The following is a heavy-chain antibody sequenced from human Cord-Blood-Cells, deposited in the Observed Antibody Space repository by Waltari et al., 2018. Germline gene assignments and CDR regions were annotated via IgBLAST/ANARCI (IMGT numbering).Heavy chain of an antibody. CDR3: ARDFKPWYFDL. CDR2: ISSSSSYI. CDR1: GSTFSSYS. V-gene: IGHV3-21*01. Sequence: EVQLVESGGGLVKPGGSLRLSCAASGSTFSSYSMTGVRQAPGKGLEWVSSISSSSSYIYYADSVKGRFTISRDNAKNSLYLQMNSLRAEDTAVYYCARDFKPWYFDLWGRGTLVTVSS. J-gene: IGHJ2*01.